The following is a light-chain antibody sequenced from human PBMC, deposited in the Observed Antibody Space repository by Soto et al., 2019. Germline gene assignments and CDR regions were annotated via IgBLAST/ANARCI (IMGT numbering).Light chain of an antibody. CDR3: EVYGSSPLFT. Sequence: EIVLTQSPDTLSLSPGERATLYCRASQSVSSTYLAWFQQKPGQTPRLLISGASSRATGIPDRFSGSGSGTDFSLTISRLEPEDFAVYWCEVYGSSPLFTFGPGTKVDIK. CDR1: QSVSSTY. V-gene: IGKV3-20*01. J-gene: IGKJ3*01. CDR2: GAS.